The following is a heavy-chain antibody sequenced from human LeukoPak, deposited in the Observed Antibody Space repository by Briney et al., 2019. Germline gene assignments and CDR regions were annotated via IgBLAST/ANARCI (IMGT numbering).Heavy chain of an antibody. J-gene: IGHJ6*02. CDR1: GFALSSYE. Sequence: GGSLRLSRVASGFALSSYEMNWVRQAPGKGLEWVSYLSRSGSTALYADSVMGRFTISRDNAKNSLFLLMNGLRAEDTALYYCARYCAGDCYKGMDVWGQGTTVTVSS. V-gene: IGHV3-48*03. D-gene: IGHD2-21*02. CDR2: LSRSGSTA. CDR3: ARYCAGDCYKGMDV.